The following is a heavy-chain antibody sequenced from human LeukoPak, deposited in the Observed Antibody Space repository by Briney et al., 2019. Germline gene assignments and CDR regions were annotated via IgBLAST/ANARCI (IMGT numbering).Heavy chain of an antibody. CDR3: AKGKLLWFGELFPYGMDV. D-gene: IGHD3-10*01. CDR1: GFTFSSYA. V-gene: IGHV3-64D*06. Sequence: GGSLRLSCSASGFTFSSYAMHWVRQAPGKGLEYVSAISSNGGSTYCADSVKGRFTISRDNSKNTLYLQMSSLRAEDTAVYYCAKGKLLWFGELFPYGMDVWGKGTTVTVSS. J-gene: IGHJ6*04. CDR2: ISSNGGST.